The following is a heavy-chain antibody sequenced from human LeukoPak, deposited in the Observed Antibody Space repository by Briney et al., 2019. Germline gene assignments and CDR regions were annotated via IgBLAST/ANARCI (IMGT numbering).Heavy chain of an antibody. V-gene: IGHV3-21*01. D-gene: IGHD3-10*01. J-gene: IGHJ4*02. CDR3: ARGYRPYGSGNYPDY. Sequence: GGSLRLSCAASGFTFSSYSMNWVRQAPGKGLEWVSSISSSSSYIYYADSVKGRFTISRDNAKNSLYLQMNSLRAEDTAVYYCARGYRPYGSGNYPDYWGQGTLVTVSS. CDR2: ISSSSSYI. CDR1: GFTFSSYS.